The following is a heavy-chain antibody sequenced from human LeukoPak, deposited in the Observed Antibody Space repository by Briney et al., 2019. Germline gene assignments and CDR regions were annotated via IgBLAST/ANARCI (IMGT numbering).Heavy chain of an antibody. CDR2: IRYDGSMK. CDR1: GFTFSSYG. J-gene: IGHJ4*02. Sequence: GGSLRLSCAASGFTFSSYGMHWVRQAPGKGLEWVAFIRYDGSMKYYADSVKGRFTVSRDNSKNTLYLEMNSLRAEDTAVYYCAKDGKIKYNSGWQLTYYFDYWGQGTLVTVSS. V-gene: IGHV3-30*02. D-gene: IGHD6-19*01. CDR3: AKDGKIKYNSGWQLTYYFDY.